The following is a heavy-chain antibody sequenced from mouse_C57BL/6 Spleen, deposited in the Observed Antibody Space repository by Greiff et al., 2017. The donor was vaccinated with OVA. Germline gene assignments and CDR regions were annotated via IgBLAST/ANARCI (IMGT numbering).Heavy chain of an antibody. J-gene: IGHJ1*03. CDR1: GYAFSSSW. CDR3: AWIFGYFDV. Sequence: QVQLQHSGPELVKPGASVKISCKASGYAFSSSWMNWVKQRPGKGLEWIGRIYPGDGDTNYNGKFKGKATLTADKSSSTAYMQLSSLTSEDSAVYFCAWIFGYFDVWGTGTTVTVSS. CDR2: IYPGDGDT. V-gene: IGHV1-82*01.